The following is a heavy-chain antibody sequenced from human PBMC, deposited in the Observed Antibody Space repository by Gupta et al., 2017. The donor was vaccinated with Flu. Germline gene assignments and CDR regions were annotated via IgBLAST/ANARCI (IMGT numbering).Heavy chain of an antibody. V-gene: IGHV3-15*01. Sequence: EVQLVESGGGLVKPGGSLRLSCAASGFTFSNAWMSWVRQAPGKGLEWVGRIKSKTDGGTTDYAAPVKGRFTISRDDSKNTLYLQMNSLKTEDTAVYYCTREPPPTVTKEDYFDYWGQGTLVTVSS. CDR3: TREPPPTVTKEDYFDY. J-gene: IGHJ4*02. CDR1: GFTFSNAW. CDR2: IKSKTDGGTT. D-gene: IGHD4-17*01.